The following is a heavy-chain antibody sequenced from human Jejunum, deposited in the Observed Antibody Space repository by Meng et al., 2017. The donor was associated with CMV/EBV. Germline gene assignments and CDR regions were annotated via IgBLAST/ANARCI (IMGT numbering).Heavy chain of an antibody. V-gene: IGHV4-30-4*01. Sequence: QVQLRESGPGLVEPSQTLSLTCTVSGGSMSSGNYYWSWIRQPPGKGLEWIGYIHSSGSTYYNPSLRSRLTISVDTSKNQFSLKLSSVTAADTAVYYCARASYGSGSPLGESWFDPWGRGTLVTVSS. J-gene: IGHJ5*02. CDR1: GGSMSSGNYY. CDR2: IHSSGST. D-gene: IGHD3-10*01. CDR3: ARASYGSGSPLGESWFDP.